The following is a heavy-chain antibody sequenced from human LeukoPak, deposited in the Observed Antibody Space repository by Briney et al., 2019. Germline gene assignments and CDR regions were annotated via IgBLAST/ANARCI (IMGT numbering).Heavy chain of an antibody. D-gene: IGHD3-3*01. Sequence: ASVKVSCKASGYTFTGYYMHWVRQAPGQGLEWMGWINPNSGGTNYAQKFQGRVTMTRDTSISTAYMELSRLRSDDMAVYYCARERRSRGYYDFWSGYSPDYWGQGTLVTVSS. CDR1: GYTFTGYY. CDR2: INPNSGGT. CDR3: ARERRSRGYYDFWSGYSPDY. V-gene: IGHV1-2*02. J-gene: IGHJ4*02.